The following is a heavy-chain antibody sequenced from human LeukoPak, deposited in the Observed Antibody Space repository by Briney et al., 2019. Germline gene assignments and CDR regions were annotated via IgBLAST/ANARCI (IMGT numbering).Heavy chain of an antibody. CDR2: INDSGTT. Sequence: SETLSLTCSVSGGTIRGSWWSWIRQPAGKGPEWMGRINDSGTTRYDPSLKSRLTMSVDTSKDQFSLKLTYVTAADTAVYYCVRGLSASNDFNWFESWGRGILVTVSS. V-gene: IGHV4-4*07. D-gene: IGHD1-1*01. J-gene: IGHJ5*01. CDR3: VRGLSASNDFNWFES. CDR1: GGTIRGSW.